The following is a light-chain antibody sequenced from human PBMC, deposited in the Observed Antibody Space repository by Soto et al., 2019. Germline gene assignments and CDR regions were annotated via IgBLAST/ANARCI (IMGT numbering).Light chain of an antibody. V-gene: IGKV1-39*01. Sequence: DIQMTQSPSSLSASVRDRVTITCRASQSISSSLNWYQQKPGKAPKLLIYAASSLQSGVPSRFRGSGPGPDFTLTIISLQPEDFATYYCQQSYSTPRTFGQQTNVETK. CDR1: QSISSS. CDR3: QQSYSTPRT. CDR2: AAS. J-gene: IGKJ1*01.